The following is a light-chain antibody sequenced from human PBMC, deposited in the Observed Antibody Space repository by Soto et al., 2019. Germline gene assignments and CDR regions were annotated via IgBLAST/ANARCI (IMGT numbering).Light chain of an antibody. V-gene: IGLV1-47*01. CDR2: RNN. J-gene: IGLJ1*01. CDR1: SSNIGSNY. CDR3: AAWDDSLSGSYV. Sequence: QSVRTQPPSASGTPGQRGSISCSGSSSNIGSNYVYWYQQLPGTAPKLLIYRNNQRPSGVPDRFSGSKSGTSASLAISGLRSEDEADYYCAAWDDSLSGSYVFGTGTKVTVL.